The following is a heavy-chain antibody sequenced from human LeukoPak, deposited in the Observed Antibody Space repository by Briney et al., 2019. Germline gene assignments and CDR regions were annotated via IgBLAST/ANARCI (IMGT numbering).Heavy chain of an antibody. V-gene: IGHV3-48*03. CDR3: ARRTASGRESKYFDY. CDR1: GFTFSSYE. J-gene: IGHJ4*02. CDR2: ISSSGSTI. Sequence: QPGGSLRLSCAASGFTFSSYEMNWVRQAPGKGLEWVSYISSSGSTIYYADSVKGRFTISRDNAKNSLYLQMNSLRAEDTAVYYCARRTASGRESKYFDYWGQGTLVTVSS. D-gene: IGHD3-10*01.